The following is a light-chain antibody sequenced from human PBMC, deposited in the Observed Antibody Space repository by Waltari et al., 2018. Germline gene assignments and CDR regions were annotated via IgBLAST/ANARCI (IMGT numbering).Light chain of an antibody. V-gene: IGKV3-20*01. Sequence: EIVLTQSPGTLSLSPGERATLSCRASQSVGKYLAWHQQRPGQAPRLLIYETYRRATGTPDRFSGSGSGTDFSLTISRLEPEDFAVYYCQKYDSLPATFGQGTTVEIK. J-gene: IGKJ1*01. CDR1: QSVGKY. CDR3: QKYDSLPAT. CDR2: ETY.